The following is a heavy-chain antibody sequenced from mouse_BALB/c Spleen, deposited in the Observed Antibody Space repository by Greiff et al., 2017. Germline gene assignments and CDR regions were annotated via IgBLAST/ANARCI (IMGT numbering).Heavy chain of an antibody. CDR3: ARGDGSRTWFAY. CDR1: GFTFSSYA. CDR2: ISSGGST. D-gene: IGHD1-1*01. V-gene: IGHV5-6-5*01. Sequence: EVQRVESGEGLVKPGGSLKLSCAASGFTFSSYAMSWVRQTPEKRLEWVASISSGGSTYYPDSVKGRFTISRDNARNILYLQMSSLRSEDTAMYYCARGDGSRTWFAYWGQGTLVTVSA. J-gene: IGHJ3*01.